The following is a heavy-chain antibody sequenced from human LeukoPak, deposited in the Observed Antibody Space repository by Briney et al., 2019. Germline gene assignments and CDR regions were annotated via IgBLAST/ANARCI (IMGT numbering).Heavy chain of an antibody. CDR2: ISWDGSTT. Sequence: GGSLRLSCAASGFTLSYYWMHWVRQGPGKGLVWVSTISWDGSTTHYADSVKGRFTISRDNAKNTLYLEMNSLRAEDTAVYYCARDPRNKGFDPWGQGTLVTVSS. D-gene: IGHD1/OR15-1a*01. CDR3: ARDPRNKGFDP. CDR1: GFTLSYYW. V-gene: IGHV3-74*01. J-gene: IGHJ5*02.